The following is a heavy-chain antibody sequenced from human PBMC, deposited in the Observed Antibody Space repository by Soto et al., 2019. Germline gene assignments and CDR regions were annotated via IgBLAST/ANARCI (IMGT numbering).Heavy chain of an antibody. CDR3: AKHLLAVAGYLHGMDV. J-gene: IGHJ6*02. D-gene: IGHD6-19*01. V-gene: IGHV4-34*01. CDR1: DGSCSGYY. Sequence: SETKSVTCAVDDGSCSGYYWSWIRQPPGKGLEWIGEINHSGSTNYNPSLKSRVTISVDTSKNQFSLKLSSVTTADTAVYYCAKHLLAVAGYLHGMDVWGQGTTVTVSS. CDR2: INHSGST.